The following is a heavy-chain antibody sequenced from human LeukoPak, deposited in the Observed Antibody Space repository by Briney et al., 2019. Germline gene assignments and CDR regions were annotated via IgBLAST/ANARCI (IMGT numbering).Heavy chain of an antibody. CDR2: IYYSGST. D-gene: IGHD3-10*01. CDR1: GGSICGYY. J-gene: IGHJ1*01. V-gene: IGHV4-59*08. CDR3: ARYGSGSYSDDHFQH. Sequence: SETLSLTCTVSGGSICGYYWSWIRQPPGKGLEWLGFIYYSGSTKYNPSLKSRVTISVDTSKNQFSLKVTSVTAADTAVYYCARYGSGSYSDDHFQHWGQGTLVTVSS.